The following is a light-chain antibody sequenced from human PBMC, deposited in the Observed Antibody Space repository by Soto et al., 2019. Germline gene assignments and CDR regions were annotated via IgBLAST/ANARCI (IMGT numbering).Light chain of an antibody. CDR2: DVT. V-gene: IGLV2-14*01. J-gene: IGLJ1*01. CDR1: SSDVGAYNY. CDR3: TSYTTSSTDV. Sequence: QSALTQPASVSGSPGQSIAISCTGTSSDVGAYNYVFWYQQYPGKAPKLIIYDVTNRPSGVSDRFSGSKSGNTASLTISGLQAEDEADYYCTSYTTSSTDVFGTGTKLTVL.